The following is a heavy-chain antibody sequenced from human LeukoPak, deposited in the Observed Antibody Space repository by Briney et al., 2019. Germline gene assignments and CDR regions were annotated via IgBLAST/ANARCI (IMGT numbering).Heavy chain of an antibody. J-gene: IGHJ6*02. V-gene: IGHV3-7*01. CDR3: AKDFVTGTKHQQPLLFHYYYYGMDV. D-gene: IGHD2-21*02. Sequence: PGGSLRLSCAASGFTFSAHWMSWVRQAPGKGLEWVANIKEDGSEKYYADSVKGRFTISRDNSKNTLYLQMNSLRAEDTAVYYCAKDFVTGTKHQQPLLFHYYYYGMDVWGQGTTVTVSS. CDR1: GFTFSAHW. CDR2: IKEDGSEK.